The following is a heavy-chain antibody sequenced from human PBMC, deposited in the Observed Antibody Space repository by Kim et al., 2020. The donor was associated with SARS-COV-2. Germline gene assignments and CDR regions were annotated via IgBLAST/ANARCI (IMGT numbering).Heavy chain of an antibody. CDR1: GFPFANYG. V-gene: IGHV3-7*03. D-gene: IGHD3-9*01. J-gene: IGHJ5*02. CDR3: ATTTSTTGT. CDR2: IKQDGSRK. Sequence: GGSLRLSCAASGFPFANYGMNWVRQAPGEGLECVASIKQDGSRKYYVDSVKGRFSISRDNAKNSLYLQMNSLRAEDTAVYYCATTTSTTGTWGQGTLVTVSS.